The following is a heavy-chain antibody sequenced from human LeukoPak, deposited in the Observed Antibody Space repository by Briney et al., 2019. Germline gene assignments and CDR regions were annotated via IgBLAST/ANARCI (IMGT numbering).Heavy chain of an antibody. Sequence: QSGGSLRLSCAASGFTFSSYWMSWVRQAPGKGLEWVAAIWYDGSKKYYADSVKGRFSISRDNSKNMVFVEMNSLRVEDTAVYYCARAGGDSLDYWGQGTLVTVSS. CDR3: ARAGGDSLDY. V-gene: IGHV3-33*08. CDR1: GFTFSSYW. D-gene: IGHD4-23*01. J-gene: IGHJ4*02. CDR2: IWYDGSKK.